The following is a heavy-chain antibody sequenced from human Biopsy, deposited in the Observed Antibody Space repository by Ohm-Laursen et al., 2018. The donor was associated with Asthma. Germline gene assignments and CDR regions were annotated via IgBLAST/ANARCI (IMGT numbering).Heavy chain of an antibody. J-gene: IGHJ6*02. V-gene: IGHV3-11*05. D-gene: IGHD2-15*01. CDR2: ISWSSSYT. Sequence: SLRLSCAASGFSLSDYYMSWIRQAPGKGLEWVSYISWSSSYTNYADSVKGRFTISRDNAKNSLFLQMNGLRADDTAVYFCAGGRYCSGASCLYGMDVWGQGTTVSVSS. CDR3: AGGRYCSGASCLYGMDV. CDR1: GFSLSDYY.